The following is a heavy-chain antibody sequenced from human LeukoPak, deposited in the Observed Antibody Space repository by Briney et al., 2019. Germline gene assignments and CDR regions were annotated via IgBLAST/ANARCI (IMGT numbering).Heavy chain of an antibody. J-gene: IGHJ4*02. V-gene: IGHV3-49*04. CDR1: GFTFGDYA. D-gene: IGHD4-17*01. CDR3: ARVNGDGLFDY. CDR2: IRSKAYGGTT. Sequence: GGSLRLSCTASGFTFGDYAMSWVRQAPGKGLEWVGFIRSKAYGGTTEYAASVKGRFTISRDDSKSIAYLQMNSLKTEDTAVYYCARVNGDGLFDYWGQGTLVTVSS.